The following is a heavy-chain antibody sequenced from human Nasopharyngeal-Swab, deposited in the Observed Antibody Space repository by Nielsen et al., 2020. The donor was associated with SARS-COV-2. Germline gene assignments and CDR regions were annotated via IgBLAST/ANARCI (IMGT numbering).Heavy chain of an antibody. V-gene: IGHV3-33*01. Sequence: GESLKISCAASGFTFSSYGMHWVRQAPGKGLEWVAVIWYDGSNKYYADSVKGRFTISRDNSKNTLYLQMNSLRAEDTAVYYCARDVVVVAAFYYYYYGMDVWGQGTPVTVSS. CDR2: IWYDGSNK. CDR3: ARDVVVVAAFYYYYYGMDV. J-gene: IGHJ6*02. D-gene: IGHD2-15*01. CDR1: GFTFSSYG.